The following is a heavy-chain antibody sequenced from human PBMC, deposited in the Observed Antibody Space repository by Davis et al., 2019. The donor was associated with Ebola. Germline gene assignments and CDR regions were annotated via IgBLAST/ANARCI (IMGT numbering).Heavy chain of an antibody. CDR1: GFTFRYYA. CDR2: ISATGADI. CDR3: AEGGTNNFLGAN. D-gene: IGHD2-8*01. J-gene: IGHJ4*02. Sequence: PGGSLRLSCEASGFTFRYYAMSWVRQAPGGGLEWVSGISATGADIKYADSVRGRFSISRDDSKNTLYLQMDSLRAEDMAVFYCAEGGTNNFLGANWGQGTLVTVSS. V-gene: IGHV3-23*01.